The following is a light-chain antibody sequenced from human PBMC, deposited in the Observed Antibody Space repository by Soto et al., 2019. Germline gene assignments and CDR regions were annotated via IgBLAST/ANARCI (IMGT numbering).Light chain of an antibody. J-gene: IGLJ1*01. CDR1: SSNIGAGYD. CDR2: GNS. CDR3: QSYDSSLSALYV. V-gene: IGLV1-40*01. Sequence: QSVTTQPPSLSGAPWDTVTISRTGSSSNIGAGYDVHWYQQLPGTAPKLLIYGNSNRPSGVPDRFSGSKSGTSASLAITGLQAEDEADYYCQSYDSSLSALYVFGTGTKVTVL.